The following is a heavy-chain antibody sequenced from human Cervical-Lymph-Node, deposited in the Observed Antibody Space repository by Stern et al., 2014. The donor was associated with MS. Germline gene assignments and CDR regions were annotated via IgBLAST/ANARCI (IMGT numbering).Heavy chain of an antibody. D-gene: IGHD1-26*01. CDR1: GFTFSTYW. V-gene: IGHV5-51*01. CDR3: ARRRIAGGVLNFDF. CDR2: IYPGDSDT. Sequence: EVQLVQSGAEVKKPGESLKISCKSSGFTFSTYWIGWVRQMPGKGLECMGIIYPGDSDTRYSPSFEGQVTISVDNSTTTAYLQWSSLKASDTAMYYCARRRIAGGVLNFDFWGQGTQVTVSS. J-gene: IGHJ4*02.